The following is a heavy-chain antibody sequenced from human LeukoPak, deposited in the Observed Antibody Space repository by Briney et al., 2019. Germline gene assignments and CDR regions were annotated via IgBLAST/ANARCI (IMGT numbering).Heavy chain of an antibody. D-gene: IGHD5-18*01. CDR3: ARGERYSYGEILTITKDY. Sequence: GASVKVSCKASGYTFTGYYIHWVRQAPGQGLEWMGWINPNSGGTNYAQKFQGRVTMTRDTSISTAYMELGRLRSDDTAVYYCARGERYSYGEILTITKDYWGQGTLVTVSS. CDR1: GYTFTGYY. V-gene: IGHV1-2*02. J-gene: IGHJ4*02. CDR2: INPNSGGT.